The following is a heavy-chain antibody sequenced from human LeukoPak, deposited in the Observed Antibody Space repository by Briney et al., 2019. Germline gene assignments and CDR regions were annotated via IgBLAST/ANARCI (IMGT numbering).Heavy chain of an antibody. CDR1: GFTFSSYA. CDR3: ARDGVEMTYYDFWSGYYGLGSVIYRYYFDY. V-gene: IGHV3-30*01. J-gene: IGHJ4*02. D-gene: IGHD3-3*01. CDR2: ISYDGSNK. Sequence: GGSLRLSCAASGFTFSSYAMHWVRQAPGKGLEWVAVISYDGSNKYYADSVKGRFTISRDNSKNTLYLQMNSLRAEDTAVYYCARDGVEMTYYDFWSGYYGLGSVIYRYYFDYWGQGTLVTVSS.